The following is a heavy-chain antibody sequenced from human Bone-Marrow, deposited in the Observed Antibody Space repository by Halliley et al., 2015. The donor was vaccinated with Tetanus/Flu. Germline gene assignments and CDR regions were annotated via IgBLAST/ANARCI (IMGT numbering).Heavy chain of an antibody. Sequence: TLSLTCAVSGGSMDAYYWTWIRQPPGKGLEWIGNIRYTGDSNFNPPLKSRVTMSVDTSRDTLSLKMTSVTSADAAIYYCARLLPTSMTTDFWGQGTLVTVSS. D-gene: IGHD1-1*01. CDR3: ARLLPTSMTTDF. CDR2: IRYTGDS. J-gene: IGHJ4*02. CDR1: GGSMDAYY. V-gene: IGHV4-59*01.